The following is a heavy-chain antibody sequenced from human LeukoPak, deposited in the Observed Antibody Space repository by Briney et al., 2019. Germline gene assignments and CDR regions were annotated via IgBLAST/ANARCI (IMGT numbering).Heavy chain of an antibody. CDR1: GFTFSSYW. J-gene: IGHJ5*02. V-gene: IGHV3-74*01. CDR3: ARALAVAGTGGFDP. Sequence: GGSLRLSCAASGFTFSSYWMRWVRQAPGKGPVWVSRINSDGTSISYADSVKGRFTISRDNATNMLYLQMNSLRAEDTAVYYCARALAVAGTGGFDPWGQGTLVTVSS. D-gene: IGHD6-19*01. CDR2: INSDGTSI.